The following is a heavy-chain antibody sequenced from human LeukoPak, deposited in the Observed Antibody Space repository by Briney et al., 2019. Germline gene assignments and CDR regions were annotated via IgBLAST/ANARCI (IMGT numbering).Heavy chain of an antibody. D-gene: IGHD2-21*02. V-gene: IGHV3-23*01. J-gene: IGHJ4*02. CDR3: AKGKGAYCDGDCSSRIFDY. Sequence: GGSLRLSCAASGFTFSNFAMSWVRQAPGKGLEWVSIISGSGGSTNHADSVKGRFTISRDNFKNTLNLQMNSLRAEDTAAYYCAKGKGAYCDGDCSSRIFDYWGQGNMVIVSS. CDR2: ISGSGGST. CDR1: GFTFSNFA.